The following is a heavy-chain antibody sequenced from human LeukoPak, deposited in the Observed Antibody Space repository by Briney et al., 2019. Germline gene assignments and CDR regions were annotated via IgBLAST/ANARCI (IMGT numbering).Heavy chain of an antibody. CDR2: ISYDGITK. CDR3: VYCSGGNCFYAVRGWTY. Sequence: PGGSLRLSCVASGFTFSNFGMHWVRQAPGKGLEWVTAISYDGITKQYADSVRGRFTISRDNSKNTVYLEMNSLRAEDTAVYYRVYCSGGNCFYAVRGWTYWGQGTLVTVSS. J-gene: IGHJ4*02. D-gene: IGHD2-15*01. V-gene: IGHV3-30*03. CDR1: GFTFSNFG.